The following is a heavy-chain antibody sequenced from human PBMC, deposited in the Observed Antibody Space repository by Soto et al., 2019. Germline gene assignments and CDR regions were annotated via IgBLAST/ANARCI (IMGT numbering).Heavy chain of an antibody. D-gene: IGHD2-2*01. Sequence: SETLSLTCTVSGGSSGGSISSGDYYWSWIRQPPGKGLEWIGYMYYSGSTYYNPSLKSRVTISVDTSKNQFSLKLSSVTAADTAVYYCARRYCSSISCPFDYWGQGILVTGSS. J-gene: IGHJ4*02. CDR3: ARRYCSSISCPFDY. V-gene: IGHV4-30-4*01. CDR2: MYYSGST. CDR1: GGSSGGSISSGDYY.